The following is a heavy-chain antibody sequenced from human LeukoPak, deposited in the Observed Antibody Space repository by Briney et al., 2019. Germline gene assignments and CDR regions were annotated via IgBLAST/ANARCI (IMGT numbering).Heavy chain of an antibody. D-gene: IGHD3-10*01. CDR1: GGSISSYY. Sequence: SETLSLTCTVSGGSISSYYWSWIRQPPGKGLEWIGYIYYSGSTNYNPSLKSRVTISVDTSKNQFSLKLSSVTAADTAGYYCARVPRPFGELLRNGMDVWGQGTTVTVSS. CDR2: IYYSGST. J-gene: IGHJ6*02. V-gene: IGHV4-59*01. CDR3: ARVPRPFGELLRNGMDV.